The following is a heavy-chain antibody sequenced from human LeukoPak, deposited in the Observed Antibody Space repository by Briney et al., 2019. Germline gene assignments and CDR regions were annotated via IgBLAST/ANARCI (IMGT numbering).Heavy chain of an antibody. CDR2: IRYSGGT. Sequence: SETLSPTWTVSGCPISRYWWSLIRQPPGKGLELIGSIRYSGGTYSKPSLNSRVAISVDTSKTQFSMKLSSVTAADTAMYYCAKYAAVSGPNCLDTWGQGILVTVSS. J-gene: IGHJ5*02. V-gene: IGHV4-59*01. CDR1: GCPISRYW. CDR3: AKYAAVSGPNCLDT. D-gene: IGHD6-19*01.